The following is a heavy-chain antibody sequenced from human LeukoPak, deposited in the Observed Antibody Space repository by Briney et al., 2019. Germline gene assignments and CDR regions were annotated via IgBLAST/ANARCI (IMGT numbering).Heavy chain of an antibody. CDR3: AAEFGLLNRLFDY. V-gene: IGHV3-30*02. CDR2: IRYDGSNK. CDR1: GFTFSSYG. J-gene: IGHJ4*02. D-gene: IGHD3-10*01. Sequence: PGGSLRLSWAASGFTFSSYGMHWVRQAPGKGLEWVAFIRYDGSNKYYADSVKGRFAISRDNSKNTLYLQMNSPRAEDTAVYYCAAEFGLLNRLFDYWGQGTLVTVSS.